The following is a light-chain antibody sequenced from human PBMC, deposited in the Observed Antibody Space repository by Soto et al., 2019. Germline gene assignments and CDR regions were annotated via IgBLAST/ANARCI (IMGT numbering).Light chain of an antibody. J-gene: IGKJ2*01. Sequence: DIQMTQSPSPLSASVGDRVTITCRASQSISTWLAWYQQKPGKAPKVLIYKASSLETGVPPRFSGSGSGTEFTLTISSLQPGDFATYYCQQYDSYPYTFGQGTKLEIK. V-gene: IGKV1-5*03. CDR3: QQYDSYPYT. CDR2: KAS. CDR1: QSISTW.